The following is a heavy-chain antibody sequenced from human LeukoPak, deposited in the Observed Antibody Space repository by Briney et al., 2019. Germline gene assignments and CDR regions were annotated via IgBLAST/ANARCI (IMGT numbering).Heavy chain of an antibody. Sequence: SETLSLTCTVSGGSISSSSYYWGWIRQPPGKGLEWIGTIYYSGSTYYSPSLKSRVTISVDTSQNQFSLTVNSVTAADTAVYYCARLYYYYYYMDVWGKGTTVTVSS. V-gene: IGHV4-39*01. CDR2: IYYSGST. CDR3: ARLYYYYYYMDV. J-gene: IGHJ6*03. CDR1: GGSISSSSYY.